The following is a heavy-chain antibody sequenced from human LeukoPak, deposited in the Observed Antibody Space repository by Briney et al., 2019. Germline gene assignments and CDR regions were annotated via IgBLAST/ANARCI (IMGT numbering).Heavy chain of an antibody. V-gene: IGHV3-7*01. CDR2: LKQDGSEI. CDR1: GFRFSNYW. Sequence: GGSLRLSCAASGFRFSNYWMSWVRQAPGKGLEGVADLKQDGSEIDSAESMKGRFTMSRDNTRNSVYLEVNNLRAEDTGVYYCARIGYRSSSFDYWGRGTLVTVSS. CDR3: ARIGYRSSSFDY. D-gene: IGHD6-13*01. J-gene: IGHJ4*02.